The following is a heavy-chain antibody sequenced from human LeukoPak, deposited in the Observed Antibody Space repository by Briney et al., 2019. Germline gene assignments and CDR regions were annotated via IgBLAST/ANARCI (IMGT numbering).Heavy chain of an antibody. CDR2: IYYSGST. V-gene: IGHV4-39*01. CDR3: ARHSGVPTDPFDY. Sequence: SETLSLTCTVSGGSISSSSYYWGWIRQPPGKGLEWIGSIYYSGSTYYNPSLKSRVTISVDTSKNQFSLKLSSVTAADTAAYYCARHSGVPTDPFDYWGQGTLVTVSS. CDR1: GGSISSSSYY. D-gene: IGHD3-10*01. J-gene: IGHJ4*02.